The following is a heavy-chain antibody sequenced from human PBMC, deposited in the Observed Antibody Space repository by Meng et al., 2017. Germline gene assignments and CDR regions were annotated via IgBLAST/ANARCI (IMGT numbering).Heavy chain of an antibody. CDR3: AREPRDGPKTNWFDP. D-gene: IGHD5-24*01. J-gene: IGHJ5*02. CDR2: IIPIFGTA. V-gene: IGHV1-69*06. CDR1: GGTFSSYA. Sequence: QGQLVQSGAEVKKPGSSVKVSCQASGGTFSSYAISWVRQAPGQGLEWMGGIIPIFGTANYAQKFQGRVTITADKSTSTAYMELSSLRSEDTAVYYCAREPRDGPKTNWFDPWGQGTLVTVSS.